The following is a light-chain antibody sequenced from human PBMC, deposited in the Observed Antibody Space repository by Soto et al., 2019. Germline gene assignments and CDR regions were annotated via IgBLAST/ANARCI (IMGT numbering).Light chain of an antibody. Sequence: QSVLTQQPSAPGPPGQGVTIPCSGGPSKIEINHVHWYQQFPGTAPKLLIFRNNQRPSGVPDRFSGSKSGTSASLAISGLRSEDEADYYCATWDDSLNGWFFGGGTKLTVL. CDR2: RNN. CDR3: ATWDDSLNGWF. CDR1: PSKIEINH. J-gene: IGLJ2*01. V-gene: IGLV1-47*01.